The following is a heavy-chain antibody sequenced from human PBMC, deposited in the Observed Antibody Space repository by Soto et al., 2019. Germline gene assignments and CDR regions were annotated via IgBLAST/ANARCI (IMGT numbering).Heavy chain of an antibody. D-gene: IGHD3-3*01. J-gene: IGHJ6*02. Sequence: GGSLKISCNGAGYSFTSYWIGWVRQMPGKGLEWMGIIYPGDSDTRYSPSFQGQVTISADKSISTAYLQWSSLKASDTAMYYCARSHMEYYYYYGMDVWGQGTTVTVSS. CDR2: IYPGDSDT. V-gene: IGHV5-51*01. CDR1: GYSFTSYW. CDR3: ARSHMEYYYYYGMDV.